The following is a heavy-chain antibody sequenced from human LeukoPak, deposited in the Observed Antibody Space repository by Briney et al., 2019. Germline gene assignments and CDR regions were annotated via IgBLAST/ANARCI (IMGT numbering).Heavy chain of an antibody. CDR2: ISWNSGSI. D-gene: IGHD1-1*01. CDR3: ARGGSTGTVDF. V-gene: IGHV3-9*01. J-gene: IGHJ4*02. CDR1: GFTFDDYA. Sequence: PGGSLRLSCAASGFTFDDYAMHWVRQAPGKGLEWVSGISWNSGSIGYADSVKGRFTISRDNAKNSLYLQMNSLRAEDTAVYYCARGGSTGTVDFWGQGTLVTVSS.